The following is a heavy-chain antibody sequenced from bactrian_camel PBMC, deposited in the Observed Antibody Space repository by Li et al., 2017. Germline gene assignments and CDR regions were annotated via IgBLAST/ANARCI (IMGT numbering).Heavy chain of an antibody. Sequence: HVQLVESGGGLVQPGGSLRLSCAVSGVTIVDRCMAWFRQAPGKERTVVASMWTGDGSTYYADSVKARFTISQDAAQDAVYLQMNNLQPEDTATYYCAEGRGSRGEHCYSLNYWGQGTQVTVS. J-gene: IGHJ4*01. D-gene: IGHD6*01. V-gene: IGHV3S60*01. CDR3: AEGRGSRGEHCYSLNY. CDR2: MWTGDGST. CDR1: GVTIVDRC.